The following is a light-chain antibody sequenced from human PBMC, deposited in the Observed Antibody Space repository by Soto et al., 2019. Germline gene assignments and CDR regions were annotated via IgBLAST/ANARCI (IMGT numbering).Light chain of an antibody. CDR3: QQFSSYPLT. CDR1: QSVRSH. Sequence: IVLTQSPGTLSLSPWERATLSCRASQSVRSHLAWYQQKPGQAPRLLIYDASSRATGIPDRFSGGGSGTDFTLTISRLEPEDFAVYYCQQFSSYPLTFGGGTKVDIK. J-gene: IGKJ4*01. CDR2: DAS. V-gene: IGKV3-20*01.